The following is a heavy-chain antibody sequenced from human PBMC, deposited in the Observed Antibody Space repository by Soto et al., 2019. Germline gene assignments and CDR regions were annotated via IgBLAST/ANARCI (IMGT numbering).Heavy chain of an antibody. CDR3: ARDGRYYDFWSGYYNFWGYYGMDV. V-gene: IGHV4-61*01. CDR1: GCSVSSGSYY. D-gene: IGHD3-3*01. Sequence: PSETLSLTCPVSGCSVSSGSYYWSWIRQPPGKGLEWIGYIYHSGSTNYYPSLKSRVTISVDTSKNQFSLKLSSVTAADTAVYYCARDGRYYDFWSGYYNFWGYYGMDVWGQGTTVTVSS. J-gene: IGHJ6*02. CDR2: IYHSGST.